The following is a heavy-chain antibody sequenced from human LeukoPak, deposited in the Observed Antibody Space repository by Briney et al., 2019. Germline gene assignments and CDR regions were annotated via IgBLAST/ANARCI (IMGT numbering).Heavy chain of an antibody. Sequence: PGGSLRLSCEASGFTFSSYAMSWVRQAPGKGLEWVPTNSGFGGSTKYVDSVKGRFTISRDNSKNTLYLQMSSLGAEDTAVYYCAKKMLAHMDVWGKGTTVTVSS. CDR2: NSGFGGST. CDR1: GFTFSSYA. CDR3: AKKMLAHMDV. J-gene: IGHJ6*03. V-gene: IGHV3-23*01. D-gene: IGHD3-10*02.